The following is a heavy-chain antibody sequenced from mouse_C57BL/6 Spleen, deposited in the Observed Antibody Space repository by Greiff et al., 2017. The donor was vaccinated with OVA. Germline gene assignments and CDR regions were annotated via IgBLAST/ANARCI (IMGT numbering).Heavy chain of an antibody. D-gene: IGHD2-4*01. CDR3: ASGGYDYDGHYAMDY. Sequence: QVQLQQPGAELVKPGASVKLSCKASGYTFTSYWMHWVKQRPGQGLEWIGMIHPNSGSTNYNEKFKSKATLTVDKSSSTAYMQLSSLTSEDSAVYYCASGGYDYDGHYAMDYWGQGTSVTVSS. CDR2: IHPNSGST. CDR1: GYTFTSYW. V-gene: IGHV1-64*01. J-gene: IGHJ4*01.